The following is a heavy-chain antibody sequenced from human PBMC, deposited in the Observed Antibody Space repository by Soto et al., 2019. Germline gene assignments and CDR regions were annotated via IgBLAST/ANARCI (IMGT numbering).Heavy chain of an antibody. CDR3: ARQRDSGWYPDAFDI. Sequence: ASETLSLTYTVSGGSISSSSYYWGWIRQPPGKGLEWIGSIYYSGSTYYNPSLKSRVTISVDTSKNQFSLKLSSVTAADTAVYYCARQRDSGWYPDAFDIWGQGTMGTVSS. CDR1: GGSISSSSYY. CDR2: IYYSGST. V-gene: IGHV4-39*01. D-gene: IGHD6-19*01. J-gene: IGHJ3*02.